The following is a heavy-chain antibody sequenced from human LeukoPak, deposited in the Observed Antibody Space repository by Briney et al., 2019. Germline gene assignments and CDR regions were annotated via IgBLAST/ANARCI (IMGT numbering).Heavy chain of an antibody. V-gene: IGHV1-46*01. Sequence: ASVKVSCKASGYTFTSYYIHWVRQAPGQGLEWMGIINPSGGSTTYAQKFQGRVTMTRDTSTSTVYMELSSLRSEDTAVYYCARRLSYCGGDCYNYFDYWGQGTLVTVSS. J-gene: IGHJ4*02. CDR3: ARRLSYCGGDCYNYFDY. CDR2: INPSGGST. CDR1: GYTFTSYY. D-gene: IGHD2-21*02.